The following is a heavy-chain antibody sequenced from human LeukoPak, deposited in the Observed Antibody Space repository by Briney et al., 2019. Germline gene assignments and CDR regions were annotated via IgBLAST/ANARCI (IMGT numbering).Heavy chain of an antibody. Sequence: GSLRLSCTASEFTFGDYAMSWVRQAPGKGLEWVGFIRSKAYGGTTEYAASVKGTFTISRDDSKNVDYLQMNSLKTEDTAVYYCASGHCTRTFCSYGAFDIWGHGTMVTVSS. CDR1: EFTFGDYA. D-gene: IGHD2-2*03. CDR3: ASGHCTRTFCSYGAFDI. J-gene: IGHJ3*02. CDR2: IRSKAYGGTT. V-gene: IGHV3-49*04.